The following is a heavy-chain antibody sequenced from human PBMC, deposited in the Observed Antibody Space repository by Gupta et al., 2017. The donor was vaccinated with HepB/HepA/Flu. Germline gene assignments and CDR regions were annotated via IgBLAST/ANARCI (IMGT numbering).Heavy chain of an antibody. CDR2: TKNKANRYTT. D-gene: IGHD1-26*01. J-gene: IGHJ4*02. CDR1: GVTSSDHY. Sequence: EVQLVESGGNLVQPGGSLRLSCAASGVTSSDHYMDWVRQAPGKGLEWVGRTKNKANRYTTEYAASVKGRFTISRDDSKNSLYLQMNSLKTEDTAVYFCTRWRAGAQDYWGQGTLVTVSS. V-gene: IGHV3-72*01. CDR3: TRWRAGAQDY.